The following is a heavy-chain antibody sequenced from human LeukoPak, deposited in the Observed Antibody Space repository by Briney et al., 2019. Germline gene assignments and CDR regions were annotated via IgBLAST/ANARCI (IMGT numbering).Heavy chain of an antibody. D-gene: IGHD3-16*02. V-gene: IGHV4-34*01. J-gene: IGHJ4*02. Sequence: SSETLSLTCAVYGGSFSGYYWSWIRQPPGKGLEWIGEINHSGSTNYNPSLKSRVTISVDTSKNQFSLKLSSVTAADTAVYYCARDSGGYVWGSYRFHYFDYWGQGNLVTVSS. CDR1: GGSFSGYY. CDR3: ARDSGGYVWGSYRFHYFDY. CDR2: INHSGST.